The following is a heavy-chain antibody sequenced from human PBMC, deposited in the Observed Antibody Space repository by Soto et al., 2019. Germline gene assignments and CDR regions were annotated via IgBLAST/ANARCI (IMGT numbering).Heavy chain of an antibody. V-gene: IGHV3-33*01. Sequence: QVQLVESGGGVVQPGRSLRLSCAASGFTFSSYGMHWVRQAPGKGLEWVAVIWYDGSNKYYADSVKGRFTISRDNSKNTRYLQMNSLRAEDTAVYYCARGGYSSSWPSEYFQHWGQGTLVTVSS. CDR3: ARGGYSSSWPSEYFQH. D-gene: IGHD6-13*01. CDR2: IWYDGSNK. J-gene: IGHJ1*01. CDR1: GFTFSSYG.